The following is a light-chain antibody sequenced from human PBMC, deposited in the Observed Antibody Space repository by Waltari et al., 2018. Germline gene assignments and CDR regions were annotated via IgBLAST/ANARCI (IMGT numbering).Light chain of an antibody. J-gene: IGKJ5*01. Sequence: EIVLTQSPGTLSLSPGERATLSCRASQSVSSSYLAWYQQIPGQAPRLLIYVASIRATGIPDRFSGSGSGTDFTLTISRLEPDDFAVYYCQQYGGSPLITFGQGTRLDIK. CDR2: VAS. V-gene: IGKV3-20*01. CDR1: QSVSSSY. CDR3: QQYGGSPLIT.